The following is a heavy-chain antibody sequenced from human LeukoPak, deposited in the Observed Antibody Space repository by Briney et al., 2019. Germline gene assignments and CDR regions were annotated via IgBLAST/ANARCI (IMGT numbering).Heavy chain of an antibody. J-gene: IGHJ4*02. CDR2: INPSGGST. V-gene: IGHV1-46*01. CDR1: GYTFTSCY. Sequence: ASVKVSCKASGYTFTSCYMHWVRQAPGQGLEWMGIINPSGGSTSYAQKFQGRVTMTRDTSTSTVYMELSSLRSEDTAVYYCARGDYVWGSYPESDYWGQGTLVTVSS. CDR3: ARGDYVWGSYPESDY. D-gene: IGHD3-16*02.